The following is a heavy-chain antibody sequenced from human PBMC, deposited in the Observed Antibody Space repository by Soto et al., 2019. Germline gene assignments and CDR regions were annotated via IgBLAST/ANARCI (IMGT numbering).Heavy chain of an antibody. D-gene: IGHD3-10*01. J-gene: IGHJ3*02. V-gene: IGHV3-7*01. CDR3: ARHYRGAFDI. CDR1: GFTFSSFW. Sequence: GGSLRLSCAASGFTFSSFWMSWVRQAPGQWLEWVANMKHDGSEKYSVDSVKGRFIISRDNAKNSLYLQMNSLRAEDTAVYYCARHYRGAFDIWGQGXMVTVSS. CDR2: MKHDGSEK.